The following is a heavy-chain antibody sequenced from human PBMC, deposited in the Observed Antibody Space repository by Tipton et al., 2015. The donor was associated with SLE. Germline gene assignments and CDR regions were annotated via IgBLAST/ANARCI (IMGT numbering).Heavy chain of an antibody. Sequence: LSCTVSGGSISTYYWSWIRQPPKQGLEWIGSIYYSGSTYYNPSLKSRVTMSIDTSKNQFSLKLSSVTDVDTAVYYCARTAGRSVKLWYFDLWGRGTLVTVSS. J-gene: IGHJ2*01. CDR2: IYYSGST. V-gene: IGHV4-59*04. D-gene: IGHD5-18*01. CDR1: GGSISTYY. CDR3: ARTAGRSVKLWYFDL.